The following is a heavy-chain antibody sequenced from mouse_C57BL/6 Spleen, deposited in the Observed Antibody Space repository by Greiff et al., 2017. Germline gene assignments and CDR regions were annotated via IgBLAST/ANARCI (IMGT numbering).Heavy chain of an antibody. CDR2: IYYAGGST. V-gene: IGHV5-16*01. D-gene: IGHD1-1*01. J-gene: IGHJ1*03. Sequence: EVLLVESEGGLVKPGSSMKLSCTASGFTFSDYYMAWVRQVPEQGLEWVANIYYAGGSTYYLDYFKSRFIISRDNAKNMLYMQMSSLKSEDTATYYCARDGILRYFDVWGTGTTVTVSS. CDR1: GFTFSDYY. CDR3: ARDGILRYFDV.